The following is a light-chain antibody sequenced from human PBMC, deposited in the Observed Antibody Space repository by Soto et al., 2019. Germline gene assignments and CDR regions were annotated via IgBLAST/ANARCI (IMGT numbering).Light chain of an antibody. CDR1: QSVTNS. V-gene: IGKV3-20*01. CDR2: DAS. J-gene: IGKJ1*01. Sequence: EIVLTQSPATLSLSPGERATLSCRASQSVTNSLAWYQQKPGQAPRLLVYDASKRATGIPDRFSGSGSGTDFTLTTSRLEPEDFAVYYCQQYGSSPRTFGQGTKA. CDR3: QQYGSSPRT.